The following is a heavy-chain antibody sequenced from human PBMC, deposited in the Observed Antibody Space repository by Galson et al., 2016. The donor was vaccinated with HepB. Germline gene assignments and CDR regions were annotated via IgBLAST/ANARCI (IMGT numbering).Heavy chain of an antibody. V-gene: IGHV4-61*08. D-gene: IGHD6-13*01. CDR1: GGSVSSGGYF. CDR3: ARVAAVGMVDY. Sequence: ETLSLTCTVSGGSVSSGGYFWSWIRQPPVKGLEWIGYIHYSRSTNYNPSLKSRVTISADTSKNQFSLKLSSVTAADTAVYYCARVAAVGMVDYWGQGTLVTVSS. CDR2: IHYSRST. J-gene: IGHJ4*02.